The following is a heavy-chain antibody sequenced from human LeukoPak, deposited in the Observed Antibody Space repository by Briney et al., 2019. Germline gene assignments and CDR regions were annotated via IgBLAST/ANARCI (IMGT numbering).Heavy chain of an antibody. J-gene: IGHJ2*01. CDR1: GGPFSGYY. Sequence: SETLSLTCAVHGGPFSGYYWSWIRQAPGKGLEWIGEINHSGSTNYNPSLQGRVTISVDTSENQFSLKLSSVTAADTAVYYCARVRTYISSWFGWYFDLWGRGALVTVSS. CDR3: ARVRTYISSWFGWYFDL. CDR2: INHSGST. D-gene: IGHD6-13*01. V-gene: IGHV4-34*01.